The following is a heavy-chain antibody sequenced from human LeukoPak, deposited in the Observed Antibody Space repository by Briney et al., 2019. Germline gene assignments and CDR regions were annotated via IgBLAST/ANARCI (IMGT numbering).Heavy chain of an antibody. Sequence: GESLRLSCAASGFTFSSYAMHWVRQAPGKGLEWVAVISYDGSNKYYADSVKGRVTISRDNSKNTLYLQMNSLRAEDTAVYYCARTAFGVYFDYWGQGTLVTVSS. J-gene: IGHJ4*02. D-gene: IGHD2-21*02. CDR1: GFTFSSYA. V-gene: IGHV3-30-3*01. CDR2: ISYDGSNK. CDR3: ARTAFGVYFDY.